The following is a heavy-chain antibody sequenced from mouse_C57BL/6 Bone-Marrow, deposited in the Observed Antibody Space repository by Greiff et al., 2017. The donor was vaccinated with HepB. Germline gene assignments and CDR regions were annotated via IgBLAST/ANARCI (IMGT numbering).Heavy chain of an antibody. CDR3: ARDGMGSSYFDY. V-gene: IGHV1-50*01. D-gene: IGHD1-1*01. J-gene: IGHJ2*01. CDR2: IDPSDSYT. CDR1: GYTFTSYW. Sequence: QVQLQQPGAELVKPGASVKLSCKASGYTFTSYWMQWVKQRPGQGLEWIGEIDPSDSYTNYNQKFKGKATLTVDTSSSTAYMQLSSLTSEDSAVYYCARDGMGSSYFDYWGQGTTLTVSS.